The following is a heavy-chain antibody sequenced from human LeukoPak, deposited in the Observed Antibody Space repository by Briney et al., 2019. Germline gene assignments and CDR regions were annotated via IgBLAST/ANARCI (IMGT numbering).Heavy chain of an antibody. J-gene: IGHJ3*02. V-gene: IGHV1-69*04. D-gene: IGHD6-13*01. CDR2: IIPILGIA. CDR3: ARVAAAGFNAFDI. CDR1: GGTFSSYA. Sequence: SVKVSCKASGGTFSSYAISWVRQAPGQGLEWMGRIIPILGIANYAQKFQSRVTITADKSTSTAYMELSSLRSEDTAVYYCARVAAAGFNAFDIWGHGTMVTVSS.